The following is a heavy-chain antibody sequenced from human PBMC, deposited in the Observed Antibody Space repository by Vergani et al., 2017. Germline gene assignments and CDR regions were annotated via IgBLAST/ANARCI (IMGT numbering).Heavy chain of an antibody. V-gene: IGHV3-23*01. Sequence: EVHLLESGGGQVEAGGSLRLSCVASGFTFSNSAMRWVRQTSGKGLEWVSAISGHGERTYYADSVKGRFTISRDNSKNTVYLQMNSLKAEDRATYYCAREERSKTSPCVGDWGQGTLVTV. CDR3: AREERSKTSPCVGD. CDR1: GFTFSNSA. CDR2: ISGHGERT. D-gene: IGHD4-11*01. J-gene: IGHJ4*02.